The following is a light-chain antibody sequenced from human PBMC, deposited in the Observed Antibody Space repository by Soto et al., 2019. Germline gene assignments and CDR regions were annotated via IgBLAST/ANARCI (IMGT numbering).Light chain of an antibody. CDR2: GAS. CDR3: QQYNNWPQT. CDR1: QGGNSN. Sequence: EIVITQSPATLSVSPGERATLSCRASQGGNSNLVWYQQKPGQAPRLLIYGASTRATGIPARFSGSGSGTEFTLTINTLQSEDFAVYYCQQYNNWPQTFGQGTKLEI. V-gene: IGKV3D-15*01. J-gene: IGKJ2*01.